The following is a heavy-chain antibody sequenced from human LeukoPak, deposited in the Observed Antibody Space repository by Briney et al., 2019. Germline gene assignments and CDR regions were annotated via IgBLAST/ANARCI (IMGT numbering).Heavy chain of an antibody. J-gene: IGHJ4*02. D-gene: IGHD6-6*01. CDR2: INHSGGT. Sequence: SETLSLTCAVYGGSFSGYYWSWIRQPPGKGLEWIGEINHSGGTNYTPSLKSRVTMSLDTSKNQFSLKLTSVTAADTAVYYCARGSIAARLGNFWGQGTLDTVSS. V-gene: IGHV4-34*01. CDR3: ARGSIAARLGNF. CDR1: GGSFSGYY.